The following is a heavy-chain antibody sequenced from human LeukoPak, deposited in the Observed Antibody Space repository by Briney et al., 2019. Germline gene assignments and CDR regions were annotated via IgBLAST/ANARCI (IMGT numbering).Heavy chain of an antibody. CDR1: GFTFDDYA. D-gene: IGHD3-22*01. Sequence: PGGSLRLSCAASGFTFDDYAMHWVRQAPGKGLEWVSGISWNSGSIGYADSVKGRFTISRDNAKNSLYLQMNSLRAEDMALYYCAKVATRYYDSSGYYSHHFDYWGQGTLVTVSS. CDR3: AKVATRYYDSSGYYSHHFDY. V-gene: IGHV3-9*03. J-gene: IGHJ4*02. CDR2: ISWNSGSI.